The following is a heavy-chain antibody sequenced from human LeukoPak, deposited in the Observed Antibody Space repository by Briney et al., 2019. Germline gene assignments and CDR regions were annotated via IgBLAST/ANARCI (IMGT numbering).Heavy chain of an antibody. D-gene: IGHD5-18*01. Sequence: KPSETLSLTCTVSGYSISTGYYWGWIRQPPGKGLEWIGEINHSGSTNYNPSLKSRVTISLDTSKNQFSLKLSSMTAADTAVYYCARAKGIGLRGYSYRYYFDYWGQGILVTVSS. CDR2: INHSGST. J-gene: IGHJ4*02. CDR3: ARAKGIGLRGYSYRYYFDY. V-gene: IGHV4-38-2*02. CDR1: GYSISTGYY.